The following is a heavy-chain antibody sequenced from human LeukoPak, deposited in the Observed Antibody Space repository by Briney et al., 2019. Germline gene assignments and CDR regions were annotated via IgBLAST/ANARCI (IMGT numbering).Heavy chain of an antibody. D-gene: IGHD5-24*01. CDR3: ARDPSSRDSEHDY. CDR2: INPNSGGT. CDR1: GYTFTGYY. V-gene: IGHV1-2*02. Sequence: ASVKVSCKASGYTFTGYYMHWVRQAPGQRLEWMGWINPNSGGTNYAQKFQGRVTMTRDTSISTAYMELSRLRSDDTAVYYCARDPSSRDSEHDYWGQGTLVTVSS. J-gene: IGHJ4*02.